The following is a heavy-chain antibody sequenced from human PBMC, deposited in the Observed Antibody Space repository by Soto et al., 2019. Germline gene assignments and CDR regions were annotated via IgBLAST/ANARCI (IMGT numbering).Heavy chain of an antibody. D-gene: IGHD5-12*01. CDR2: ISAYNGNT. CDR1: GCTFTSYG. CDR3: ARVQSGYDFAY. Sequence: ASVKVSCKASGCTFTSYGINWVRQAPGQGLEWMGWISAYNGNTHYAQKLQGSVTMTTDTSTSTAYMELRSLRSDDTAVYYCARVQSGYDFAYWGQGTLVTVSS. J-gene: IGHJ4*02. V-gene: IGHV1-18*01.